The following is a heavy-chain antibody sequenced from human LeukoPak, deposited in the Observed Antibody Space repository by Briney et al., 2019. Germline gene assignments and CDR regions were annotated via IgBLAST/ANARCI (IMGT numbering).Heavy chain of an antibody. V-gene: IGHV3-30-3*01. CDR1: GFTFSSYA. CDR2: ISYDGNNK. D-gene: IGHD6-13*01. CDR3: ARVVSSWYFDY. Sequence: GGSLRLSCVVSGFTFSSYAMHWVRQAPGKGLEWVAVISYDGNNKYYADSVKGRFTISRDNSNNTLYLQMNSLRAVDTAVYYCARVVSSWYFDYWGQGTLVTVSS. J-gene: IGHJ4*02.